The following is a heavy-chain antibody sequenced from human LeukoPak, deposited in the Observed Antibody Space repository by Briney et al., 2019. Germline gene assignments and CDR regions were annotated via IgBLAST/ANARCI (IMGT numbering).Heavy chain of an antibody. D-gene: IGHD6-19*01. V-gene: IGHV3-30*04. CDR2: ISYDGSNK. CDR3: AREGGQWLVSDY. J-gene: IGHJ4*02. Sequence: GCSLRHSCAASGFNSRSFILRGVRQAPRRGPEFVAVISYDGSNKYYADSVKGRFTISRDNSKNTLYLQMNSLRAEDTAVYYCAREGGQWLVSDYWGQGTLVTVSS. CDR1: GFNSRSFI.